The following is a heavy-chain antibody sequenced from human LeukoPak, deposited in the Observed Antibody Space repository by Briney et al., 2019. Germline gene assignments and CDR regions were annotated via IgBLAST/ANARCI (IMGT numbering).Heavy chain of an antibody. CDR1: GLTFSSSA. D-gene: IGHD2-21*01. CDR3: ARDRLGPGAFDI. V-gene: IGHV3-7*03. Sequence: GGSLRLSCAASGLTFSSSAMSWVRQAPGKGLEWVANIKQDGSEKYYVDSVKGRFTISRDNAKNSLYLQMNSLRAEDTAVYYCARDRLGPGAFDIWGQGTMVTVSS. J-gene: IGHJ3*02. CDR2: IKQDGSEK.